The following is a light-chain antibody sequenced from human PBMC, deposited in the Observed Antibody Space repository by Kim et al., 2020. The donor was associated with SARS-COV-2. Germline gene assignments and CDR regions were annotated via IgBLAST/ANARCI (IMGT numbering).Light chain of an antibody. CDR3: SSYTSSSTLV. J-gene: IGLJ2*01. V-gene: IGLV2-14*01. Sequence: GQSVTSACTGTSSDVGGYNYVAWYQQHPGKAPKLMIYEVSNRPSGVSNRFSGSKSGNTASLTISGLQAEDEADYYCSSYTSSSTLVFGGGTQLTVL. CDR2: EVS. CDR1: SSDVGGYNY.